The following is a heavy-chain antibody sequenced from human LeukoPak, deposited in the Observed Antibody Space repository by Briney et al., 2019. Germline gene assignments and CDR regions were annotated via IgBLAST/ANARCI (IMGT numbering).Heavy chain of an antibody. CDR3: AKERSVSGTGFEF. Sequence: GGSLRLSCAASGFTVSSNYMSWVRQAPGKGLEWVSTISDDGRNTYYADSVKGRFTISRDNSKNTFYLQMSSLRTEDTAVYYCAKERSVSGTGFEFWGQGALVTVSS. J-gene: IGHJ4*02. CDR1: GFTVSSNY. D-gene: IGHD6-13*01. V-gene: IGHV3-23*01. CDR2: ISDDGRNT.